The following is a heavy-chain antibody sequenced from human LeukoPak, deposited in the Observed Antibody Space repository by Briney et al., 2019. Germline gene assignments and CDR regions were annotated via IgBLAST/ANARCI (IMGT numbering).Heavy chain of an antibody. V-gene: IGHV4-59*08. D-gene: IGHD3-10*01. J-gene: IGHJ4*02. CDR1: GGSISRHY. Sequence: SETLSLTCTVSGGSISRHYWSWIRQPPGKGLEWIGYVFYTGSTNYNPSLKSRVTISLDTSKNQFSLKLSSVTAADTAVYYCARHQYYYGLYDYWGPGTLVTVSS. CDR2: VFYTGST. CDR3: ARHQYYYGLYDY.